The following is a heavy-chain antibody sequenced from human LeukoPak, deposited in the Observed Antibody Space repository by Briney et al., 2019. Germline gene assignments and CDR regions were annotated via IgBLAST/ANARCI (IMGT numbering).Heavy chain of an antibody. J-gene: IGHJ4*02. Sequence: GGSLRLSCAASGFTFSDYYMSWIRQAPGKGLQWLAYSSTSGSITYYADSVKGRFTISRDNAKNSVYLQMNSLRAEDTAVYYCARDFSDVRGNIFDSWSQGTLVTVSS. V-gene: IGHV3-11*04. CDR3: ARDFSDVRGNIFDS. CDR2: SSTSGSIT. D-gene: IGHD3-10*02. CDR1: GFTFSDYY.